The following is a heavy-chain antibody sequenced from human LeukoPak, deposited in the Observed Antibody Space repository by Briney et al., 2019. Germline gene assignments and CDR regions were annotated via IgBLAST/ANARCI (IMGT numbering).Heavy chain of an antibody. CDR1: GYSFPSYW. CDR3: ARYRSDFWSGYVDY. CDR2: IYPGDSDA. V-gene: IGHV5-51*01. J-gene: IGHJ4*02. D-gene: IGHD3-3*01. Sequence: GESLKISCKGSGYSFPSYWIGWVRQMPGKGLEWMGIIYPGDSDARYSPSFQGRVTISADKSINTAYLQWSSLKASDTAMYYCARYRSDFWSGYVDYWGQGTLVTVSS.